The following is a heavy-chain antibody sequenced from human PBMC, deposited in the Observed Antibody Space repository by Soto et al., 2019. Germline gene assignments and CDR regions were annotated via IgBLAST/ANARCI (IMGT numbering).Heavy chain of an antibody. D-gene: IGHD3-22*01. J-gene: IGHJ4*02. CDR1: GYTFTSYG. CDR3: ARSPRYYYDSSGAITAYDY. CDR2: ISAYNGNT. Sequence: ASVKVSCKASGYTFTSYGISWVRQAPGQGLEWMGWISAYNGNTNYAQKLQGRVTMTTDTSTSTAYMELRSLRSDDTAVYYCARSPRYYYDSSGAITAYDYWGQGTLVTVSS. V-gene: IGHV1-18*04.